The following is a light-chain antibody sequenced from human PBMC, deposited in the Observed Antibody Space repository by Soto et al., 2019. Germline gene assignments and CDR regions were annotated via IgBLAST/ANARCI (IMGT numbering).Light chain of an antibody. CDR2: KAS. J-gene: IGKJ1*01. CDR1: QSISSW. V-gene: IGKV1-5*03. Sequence: DIQMTQSPSTLSASVGDRVTITCRASQSISSWLAWYQQKPGRAPKLLIYKASTLESGVPSRFSGSGSGTEFPLTISSLQPDDFATYHCQQYNVYWTFGQGTKVDI. CDR3: QQYNVYWT.